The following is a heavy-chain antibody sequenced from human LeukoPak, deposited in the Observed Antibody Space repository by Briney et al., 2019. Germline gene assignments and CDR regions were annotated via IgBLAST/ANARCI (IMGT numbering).Heavy chain of an antibody. V-gene: IGHV1-69*05. CDR3: ARVVGATAFDY. J-gene: IGHJ4*02. CDR2: IIPIFGTA. Sequence: ASVKVSCKASGGTFSSYAISWVRPAPGQGLEWMGRIIPIFGTANYAQKFQGRVTITTDESTSTAYMELSSLRAEDTAVYYCARVVGATAFDYWGQGTLVTVSS. CDR1: GGTFSSYA. D-gene: IGHD1-26*01.